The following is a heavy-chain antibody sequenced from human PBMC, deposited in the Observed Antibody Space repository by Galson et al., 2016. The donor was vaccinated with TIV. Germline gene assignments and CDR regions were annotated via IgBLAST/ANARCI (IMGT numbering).Heavy chain of an antibody. CDR3: ARAFADYYFDY. CDR1: GFTFGSYG. Sequence: SLRLSCAASGFTFGSYGMHWVRQAPGKGLEWVAFIWYDGSDKNYGDSVKGRFTISRDNSKNTLYLQMNSLRAEDTAVYYCARAFADYYFDYWGQGTLVTVSS. D-gene: IGHD2-21*01. J-gene: IGHJ4*02. CDR2: IWYDGSDK. V-gene: IGHV3-33*08.